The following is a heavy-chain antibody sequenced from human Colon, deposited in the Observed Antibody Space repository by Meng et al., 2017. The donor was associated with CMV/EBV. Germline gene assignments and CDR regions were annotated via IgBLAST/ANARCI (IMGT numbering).Heavy chain of an antibody. V-gene: IGHV3-9*01. CDR2: ISWNRGSI. Sequence: GGSLRLSCAASGFTFEDYGMYWVRQAPGKGLEWVSGISWNRGSIGYADSVKGRFIISRDNAENSLYLQMNSLRAEDTALYYCAKGPSYYYGSETSYNPPAEPFQHWGQGTLVTVSS. D-gene: IGHD3-10*01. CDR3: AKGPSYYYGSETSYNPPAEPFQH. CDR1: GFTFEDYG. J-gene: IGHJ1*01.